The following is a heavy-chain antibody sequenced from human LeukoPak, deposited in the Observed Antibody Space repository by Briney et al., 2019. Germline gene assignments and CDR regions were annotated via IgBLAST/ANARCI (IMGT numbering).Heavy chain of an antibody. D-gene: IGHD2-15*01. J-gene: IGHJ6*02. CDR2: ISSIRSHI. Sequence: GGTLRLSCAASGFTFSSYSMNLVRRAPGKGLECVSSISSIRSHIYYADSVKGRFTISRDNAKNSLYLQMNSLRAEDTAVCYCASDRYCSGGSCYSYYYYGMDVWGQGTTVTVSS. V-gene: IGHV3-21*01. CDR3: ASDRYCSGGSCYSYYYYGMDV. CDR1: GFTFSSYS.